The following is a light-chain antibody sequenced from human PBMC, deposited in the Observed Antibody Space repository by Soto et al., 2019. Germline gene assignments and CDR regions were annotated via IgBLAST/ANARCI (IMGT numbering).Light chain of an antibody. CDR3: QQYDKWPPRT. J-gene: IGKJ1*01. V-gene: IGKV3D-15*01. CDR2: GVS. Sequence: EIVMTQSPPILSVSPGERATLSCRASQSVSSTLAWYQQKPGQPPRLLMYGVSTRAPGTPARFSGSGSGTEFTLTISSLQSEDSAVYYCQQYDKWPPRTFGQGTKVEIK. CDR1: QSVSST.